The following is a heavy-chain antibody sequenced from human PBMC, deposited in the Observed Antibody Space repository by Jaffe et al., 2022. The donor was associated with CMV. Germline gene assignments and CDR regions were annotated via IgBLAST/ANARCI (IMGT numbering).Heavy chain of an antibody. D-gene: IGHD6-13*01. CDR1: GYTFTNYY. Sequence: QVQLVQSGAEVKKPGASVKVSCKASGYTFTNYYMHWVRQAPGQGLEWMGIIDPNDYSTSYAQKFQGRVTVTSDTSASTIYMELSSLKSEDTAMYYCARDRGPKQPPYYYYAMDVWGQGTTVTVSS. J-gene: IGHJ6*02. CDR2: IDPNDYST. CDR3: ARDRGPKQPPYYYYAMDV. V-gene: IGHV1-46*01.